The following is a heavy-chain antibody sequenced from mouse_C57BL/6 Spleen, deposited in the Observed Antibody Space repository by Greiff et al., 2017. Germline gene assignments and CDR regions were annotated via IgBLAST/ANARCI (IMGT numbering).Heavy chain of an antibody. J-gene: IGHJ4*01. CDR3: ARIYYVSSYRYAMDY. CDR1: GFSLSTFGMG. Sequence: QVTLKVSGPGILQPSQTLSLTCSFSGFSLSTFGMGVGWIRQPSGKGLEWLAHIWWDDDKYYNPALKRRLTISKDTSKNQVFLKIANVDTADTATYDCARIYYVSSYRYAMDYWGQGTSVTVSS. CDR2: IWWDDDK. D-gene: IGHD1-1*01. V-gene: IGHV8-8*01.